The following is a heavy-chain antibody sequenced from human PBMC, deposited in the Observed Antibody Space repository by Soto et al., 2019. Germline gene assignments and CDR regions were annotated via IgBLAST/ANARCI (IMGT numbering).Heavy chain of an antibody. CDR3: ARHIDYNILPGYFD. CDR2: MSHSRST. D-gene: IGHD3-9*01. Sequence: QLQLQESGPALVRPSETLSLNCVVSGGSTSSTIHYWGRTRQPPGKGLEWIGSMSHSRSTHSNPSLNSRVNISSGTSKNSFSLTLATITPADTAVYFCARHIDYNILPGYFDWGQGTLVTVSS. CDR1: GGSTSSTIHY. V-gene: IGHV4-39*01. J-gene: IGHJ4*02.